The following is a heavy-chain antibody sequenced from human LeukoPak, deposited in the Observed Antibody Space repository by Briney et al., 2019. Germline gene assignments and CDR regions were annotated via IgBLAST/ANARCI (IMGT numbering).Heavy chain of an antibody. CDR1: GFTFRSHA. D-gene: IGHD5-12*01. V-gene: IGHV3-30-3*01. CDR3: ARDLRGVATTYWYFDL. Sequence: GGSLRLSCAASGFTFRSHAIHWVRQAPGKGLEWLAVISYDGGNNFYADSVKGRFTISRDNAKNSLYLQMNSLRAEDTAVYYCARDLRGVATTYWYFDLWGRGTLVTVSS. J-gene: IGHJ2*01. CDR2: ISYDGGNN.